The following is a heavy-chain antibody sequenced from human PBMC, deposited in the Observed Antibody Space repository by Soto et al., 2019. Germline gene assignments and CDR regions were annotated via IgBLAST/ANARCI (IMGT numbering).Heavy chain of an antibody. CDR2: INDSGDI. D-gene: IGHD3-10*01. V-gene: IGHV4-34*01. CDR1: GGSFSGYQ. J-gene: IGHJ6*03. Sequence: QVQLQQWGAGLLKPSETLSLTCAVYGGSFSGYQWSWIRQTPGKGLEWIGGINDSGDINYNPSLKSRVTMLVDSPKKQISLGLSSVTAADTAVYYCARGIILWFGELSRRGGYYYYMDVWGKGTTVTVSS. CDR3: ARGIILWFGELSRRGGYYYYMDV.